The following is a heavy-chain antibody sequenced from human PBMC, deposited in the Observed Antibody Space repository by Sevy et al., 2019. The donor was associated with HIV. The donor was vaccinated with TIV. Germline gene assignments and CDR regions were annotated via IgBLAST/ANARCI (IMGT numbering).Heavy chain of an antibody. CDR2: INPNSGGT. Sequence: ASVKVSCKASGYTFTGYYMHWVRQAPGQGLEWMAWINPNSGGTNYAQKFQGRVTMTRDTSISTAYMELSRLRSDDTAVYIYARVERWNIAARPPFDYWGQGTLVTVSS. CDR1: GYTFTGYY. J-gene: IGHJ4*02. D-gene: IGHD6-6*01. V-gene: IGHV1-2*02. CDR3: ARVERWNIAARPPFDY.